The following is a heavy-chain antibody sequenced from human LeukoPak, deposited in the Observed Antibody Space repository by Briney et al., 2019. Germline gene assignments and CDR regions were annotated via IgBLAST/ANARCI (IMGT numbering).Heavy chain of an antibody. CDR3: AKVGLTTPPYYFDY. D-gene: IGHD3-22*01. Sequence: PGGSLRLSCAASGFTVSSNYMSWVRQAPGKGLEWVSVIYSGGSTYYADSVKGRFTISRDNSKNTLYLQMNSLRAEDTAVYYCAKVGLTTPPYYFDYWGQGTLVTVSS. J-gene: IGHJ4*02. CDR2: IYSGGST. V-gene: IGHV3-53*01. CDR1: GFTVSSNY.